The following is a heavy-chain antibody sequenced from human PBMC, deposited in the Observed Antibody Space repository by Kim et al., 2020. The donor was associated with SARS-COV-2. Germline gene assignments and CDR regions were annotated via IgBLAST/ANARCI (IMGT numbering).Heavy chain of an antibody. V-gene: IGHV4-34*01. CDR2: INHSGSS. CDR3: ARGLPLWFGELLWGDY. Sequence: SETLSLTCAVYGGSFSGYYWSWIRQTPGKGLEWIGEINHSGSSNYNPSLKSRVTISVDTSKNQFSLRLSSVTAADTAVYHCARGLPLWFGELLWGDYWGQGTLVTVSS. CDR1: GGSFSGYY. D-gene: IGHD3-10*01. J-gene: IGHJ4*02.